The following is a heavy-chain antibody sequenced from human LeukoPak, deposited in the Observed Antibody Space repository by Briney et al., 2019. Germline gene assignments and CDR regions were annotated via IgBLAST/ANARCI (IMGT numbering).Heavy chain of an antibody. J-gene: IGHJ4*02. CDR1: GFTFSSYS. V-gene: IGHV3-21*01. CDR3: ARDLSIAARPDYFDY. CDR2: ISSSSSYI. D-gene: IGHD6-6*01. Sequence: KSGGSLRLSCAASGFTFSSYSMNWVRQAPGKGLEWVSSISSSSSYIYYADSVKGRFTISRDNAKNSLYLQMNSLRAEDTAVYYCARDLSIAARPDYFDYWGQGTLVTVSS.